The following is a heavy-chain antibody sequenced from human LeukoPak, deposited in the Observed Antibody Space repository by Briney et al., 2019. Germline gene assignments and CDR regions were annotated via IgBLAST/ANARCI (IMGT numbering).Heavy chain of an antibody. J-gene: IGHJ4*02. D-gene: IGHD5-12*01. CDR3: ARDPVGYSGSSYYFDY. Sequence: GGSLRLSCAASGFTFSSYSMNWVRQAPGKGLEWVSSISSSSSYIYYADSAKGRFTISRDNAKNSLYLQMNSLRAEDTAVYYCARDPVGYSGSSYYFDYWGQGTLVTVSS. V-gene: IGHV3-21*01. CDR2: ISSSSSYI. CDR1: GFTFSSYS.